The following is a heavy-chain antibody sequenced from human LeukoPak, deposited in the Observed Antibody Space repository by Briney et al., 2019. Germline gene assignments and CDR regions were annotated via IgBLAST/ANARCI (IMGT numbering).Heavy chain of an antibody. CDR3: ARGRGYGYGIDY. D-gene: IGHD5-18*01. CDR1: GSSITSQY. J-gene: IGHJ4*02. Sequence: SEPLSLTCTVSGSSITSQYWSWIRHSPAKGLEFLGYIQDSGSTNNNPSLKSRVAMSLNTSDTSEIQFSLKLRSVTAADAAVYYCARGRGYGYGIDYWGQGTLVTVSS. CDR2: IQDSGST. V-gene: IGHV4-59*11.